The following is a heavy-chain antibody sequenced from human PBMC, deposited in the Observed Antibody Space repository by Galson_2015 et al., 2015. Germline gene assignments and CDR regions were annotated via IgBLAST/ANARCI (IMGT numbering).Heavy chain of an antibody. D-gene: IGHD2-2*01. J-gene: IGHJ6*02. V-gene: IGHV4-61*02. CDR1: GGSVTDGRFY. CDR3: AREEGQGYCTYASCSTSGGLDV. Sequence: TLSLTCTVSGGSVTDGRFYWTWIRPAAGKGPDWIGRLYTSGSTANSGSTSYNTYLENRVTISIDRAKNHVSLTLTSLSAADTAVYFCAREEGQGYCTYASCSTSGGLDVWGQGTTVTVSS. CDR2: LYTSGSTANSGST.